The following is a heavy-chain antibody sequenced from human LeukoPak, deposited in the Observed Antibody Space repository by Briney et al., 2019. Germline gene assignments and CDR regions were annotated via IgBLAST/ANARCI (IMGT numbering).Heavy chain of an antibody. CDR2: VYYSGTT. Sequence: SETLSLTCTVSGGSISGSNYYWGWIRQPPGMGLEWIGNVYYSGTTYYSPSLKSRVTISVDTSKNQFSLKLRSVTAADTAVYYCARRYYGGMKFDYWGQGTLVTVSS. J-gene: IGHJ4*02. CDR1: GGSISGSNYY. V-gene: IGHV4-39*01. CDR3: ARRYYGGMKFDY. D-gene: IGHD4-23*01.